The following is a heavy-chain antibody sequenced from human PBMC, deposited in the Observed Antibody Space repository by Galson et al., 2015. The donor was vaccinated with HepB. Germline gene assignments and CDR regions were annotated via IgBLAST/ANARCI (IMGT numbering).Heavy chain of an antibody. CDR3: ARRDYDCWSGYFGSLDC. V-gene: IGHV5-10-1*01. CDR2: IDPSDSYT. D-gene: IGHD3-3*01. CDR1: GYNFNVYQ. Sequence: QSGAEVKKPGESLMISCPGSGYNFNVYQITWVRQMPGKGLEWMGWIDPSDSYTHYRPSFQGHVTISVDKSISTAYLQWSSLKSSDTAMYYCARRDYDCWSGYFGSLDCWGQGTLVTVSS. J-gene: IGHJ4*02.